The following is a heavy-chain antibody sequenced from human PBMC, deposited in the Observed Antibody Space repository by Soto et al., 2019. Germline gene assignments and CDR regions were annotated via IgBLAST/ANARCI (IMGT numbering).Heavy chain of an antibody. CDR3: ALSRGSSGWQQNYFDY. Sequence: QLTLKESGPTLVKPTQTLTLTCTFSGFSLSTSGVGVGWIRQPPGKALEWLALLYWDDDKRYSPSLKSRPTTTKDTSKSQVVLTKTNMDPLDTATYYCALSRGSSGWQQNYFDYWGQGTLVTVSS. V-gene: IGHV2-5*02. CDR1: GFSLSTSGVG. J-gene: IGHJ4*02. D-gene: IGHD6-19*01. CDR2: LYWDDDK.